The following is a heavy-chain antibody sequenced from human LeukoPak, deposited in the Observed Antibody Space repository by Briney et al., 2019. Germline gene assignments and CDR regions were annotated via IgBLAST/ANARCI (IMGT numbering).Heavy chain of an antibody. D-gene: IGHD3-9*01. CDR1: GGSISSGSYY. CDR3: ARGGYDILLPYGV. CDR2: IYTSGST. Sequence: SQTLSLTCTVSGGSISSGSYYWSWIRQPAGKGLEWIGRIYTSGSTNYNPSLKSRVTISVDTSKNQFSLKLSSVTAADTAVYYCARGGYDILLPYGVWGQGTLVTVSS. J-gene: IGHJ4*02. V-gene: IGHV4-61*02.